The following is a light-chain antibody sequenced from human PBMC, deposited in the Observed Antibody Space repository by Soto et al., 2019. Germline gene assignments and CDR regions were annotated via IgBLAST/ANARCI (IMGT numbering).Light chain of an antibody. CDR1: QSLVHSDGIAY. CDR2: KVS. J-gene: IGKJ5*01. CDR3: QQYNSWPPIT. V-gene: IGKV2-30*02. Sequence: DVVMTQSPLSLPVTLGQPASISCRSHQSLVHSDGIAYFSWFQQRPGRSTRRLIYKVSNRDYGVPARFSGSGSGTDFTLTISSLQSEDFAAYYCQQYNSWPPITFGQGTRLEI.